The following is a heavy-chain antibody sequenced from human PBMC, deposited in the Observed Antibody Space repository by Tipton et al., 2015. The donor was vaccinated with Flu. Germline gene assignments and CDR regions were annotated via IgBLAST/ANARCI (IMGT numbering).Heavy chain of an antibody. J-gene: IGHJ4*02. CDR3: VRDQRTRTTWEYVWGSSTEEFFDL. CDR1: GFTFSDYY. Sequence: QLVQSGGGVVKPGGSLRLSCEASGFTFSDYYMSWIRQAPGKGLEWVAFISSRDESVSYADSVKGRFTISRDNAKSSVFLQMYSLRAEDTAVYYCVRDQRTRTTWEYVWGSSTEEFFDLWGQGTLVTVSS. V-gene: IGHV3-11*01. CDR2: ISSRDESV. D-gene: IGHD3-16*01.